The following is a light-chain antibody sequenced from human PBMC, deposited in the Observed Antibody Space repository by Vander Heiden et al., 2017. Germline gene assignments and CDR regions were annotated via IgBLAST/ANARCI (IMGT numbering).Light chain of an antibody. J-gene: IGLJ2*01. CDR2: SNN. CDR3: AAWDDSLNVVV. V-gene: IGLV1-44*01. CDR1: SANVGSNT. Sequence: QSVLTQPPSPSGTPGQRVTISCSGSSANVGSNTVNWYQPLPGTAPKLLIYSNNQRPSGVPDRFSGSKSGTSASLAISGLQSEDEADYYCAAWDDSLNVVVFGGGTKLTVL.